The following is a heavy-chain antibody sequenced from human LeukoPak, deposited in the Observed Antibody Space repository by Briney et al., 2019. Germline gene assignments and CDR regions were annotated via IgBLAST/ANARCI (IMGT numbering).Heavy chain of an antibody. J-gene: IGHJ4*02. CDR3: ARHQHYGDYDYFDF. CDR1: GGSVSGHY. CDR2: VFASGST. V-gene: IGHV4-59*08. Sequence: PSETLYLTCSVSGGSVSGHYWSWIRQTPERGLEWLGFVFASGSTNYNPFFKSRVTMSAGMSRNQFYLGLQSVSAADTGVYFCARHQHYGDYDYFDFWGQGTLVTVSS. D-gene: IGHD4-17*01.